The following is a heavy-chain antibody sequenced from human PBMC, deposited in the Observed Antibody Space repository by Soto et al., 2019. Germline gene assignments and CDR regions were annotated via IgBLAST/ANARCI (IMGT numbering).Heavy chain of an antibody. V-gene: IGHV4-59*01. CDR3: ARVLSGSSLFDY. CDR2: ISYSGST. D-gene: IGHD1-26*01. CDR1: GGSIISDY. J-gene: IGHJ4*02. Sequence: SETLSLTCTVSGGSIISDYWSWIRQPPGKGLEWIGYISYSGSTNYNPSLKSLVTISVDTSKNQFSLKLFSVTAADTAVYYCARVLSGSSLFDYWGQGTLDTVSS.